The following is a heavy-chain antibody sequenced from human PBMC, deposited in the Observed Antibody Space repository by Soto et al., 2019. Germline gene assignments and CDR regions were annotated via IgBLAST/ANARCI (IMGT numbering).Heavy chain of an antibody. CDR3: ASVITIFGVVIPHYL. CDR1: GFTFSSYS. Sequence: GGSLRLSCAASGFTFSSYSMNWVRQAPGKGLEWVSYISSSSSTIYYADSVKGRFTISRDNAKNSLYLQMNSLRDEDTAVYYCASVITIFGVVIPHYLWGQGTLVTVSS. J-gene: IGHJ4*02. V-gene: IGHV3-48*02. D-gene: IGHD3-3*01. CDR2: ISSSSSTI.